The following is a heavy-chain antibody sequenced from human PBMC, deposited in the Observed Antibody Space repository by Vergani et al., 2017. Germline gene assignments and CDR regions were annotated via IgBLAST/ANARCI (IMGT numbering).Heavy chain of an antibody. V-gene: IGHV3-73*02. CDR1: GFTFSGSA. CDR2: IRSKANSYAT. CDR3: AELYGDDGYSPF. Sequence: EVQLVESGGGLVQPGGSLKLSCAASGFTFSGSAMHWVRQASGKGLEWVGRIRSKANSYATAYAASVKGRFTISRDDSKNTLYLQMSSLRVEDTAIYYCAELYGDDGYSPFWGQGTLVTVSS. J-gene: IGHJ4*02. D-gene: IGHD5-18*01.